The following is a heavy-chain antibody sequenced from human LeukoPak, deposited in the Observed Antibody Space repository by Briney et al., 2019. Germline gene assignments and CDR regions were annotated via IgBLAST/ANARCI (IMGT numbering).Heavy chain of an antibody. CDR1: GFIFSSYG. CDR2: IWYDGSNQ. Sequence: PGGSLRLSCAVSGFIFSSYGMHWVRQAPGKGLEWVAVIWYDGSNQYYADSVRGRFTISRDNSKNTLYLQTNSLRAEDTAVYYCAREGGDLRNAFDIWGQGTMVTVSS. V-gene: IGHV3-33*01. J-gene: IGHJ3*02. CDR3: AREGGDLRNAFDI. D-gene: IGHD2-21*01.